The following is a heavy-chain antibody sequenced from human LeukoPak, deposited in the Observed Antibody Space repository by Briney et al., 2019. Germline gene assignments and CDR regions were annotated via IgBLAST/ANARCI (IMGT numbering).Heavy chain of an antibody. CDR1: GGSVTSTN. V-gene: IGHV4-4*02. CDR3: ARKRTGDQGYYFDY. CDR2: FYYSGST. J-gene: IGHJ4*02. D-gene: IGHD1-1*01. Sequence: TSETLSLTCDVSGGSVTSTNWWTWVRQPPGKGLEWIGYFYYSGSTNYNPSLKTRVTISVDTSKNQFSLKVSSVTAADTAVYYCARKRTGDQGYYFDYWGQGTLVTVSS.